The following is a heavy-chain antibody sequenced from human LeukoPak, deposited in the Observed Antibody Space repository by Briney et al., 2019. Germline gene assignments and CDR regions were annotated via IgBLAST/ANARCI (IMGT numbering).Heavy chain of an antibody. CDR1: GFTFSSYG. CDR3: AKDRVSSGWYEYFQY. D-gene: IGHD6-19*01. CDR2: ISYDGSNK. Sequence: GRSLRLSCAASGFTFSSYGMHWVRQAPGKGLEWVAVISYDGSNKYYADSVKGRFIISRDNSKNTLYLEMNSLRAEDTAVYYCAKDRVSSGWYEYFQYWGQGTLVTVSS. J-gene: IGHJ1*01. V-gene: IGHV3-30*18.